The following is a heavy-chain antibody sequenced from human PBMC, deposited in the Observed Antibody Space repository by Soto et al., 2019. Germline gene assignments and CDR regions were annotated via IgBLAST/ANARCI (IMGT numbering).Heavy chain of an antibody. CDR3: ARGIYSGYDSANYYYYYMDV. J-gene: IGHJ6*03. D-gene: IGHD5-12*01. Sequence: ASVKVSCKASGYTFTSYDINWVRQATGQGLEWMGWMNPNSGNTGYAQKFQGRVTMTRNTSISTAYMELSSLRSEDTAVYYCARGIYSGYDSANYYYYYMDVWGKGTTVTVSS. CDR1: GYTFTSYD. V-gene: IGHV1-8*01. CDR2: MNPNSGNT.